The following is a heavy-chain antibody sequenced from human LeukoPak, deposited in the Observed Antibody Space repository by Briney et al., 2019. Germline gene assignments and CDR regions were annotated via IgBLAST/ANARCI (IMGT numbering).Heavy chain of an antibody. CDR3: ARHYYDSSGYYWGYYFDY. CDR1: GGSTISGSHY. D-gene: IGHD3-22*01. Sequence: SETLSLTCTVSGGSTISGSHYWGWIRQPPGRGLGWVGRIIYYSVTTYYNPSLKSRVTMSVDTSKNQVSLKLSSVTAADTAVYYCARHYYDSSGYYWGYYFDYWGQGTLVTVSS. V-gene: IGHV4-39*01. J-gene: IGHJ4*02. CDR2: IYYSVTT.